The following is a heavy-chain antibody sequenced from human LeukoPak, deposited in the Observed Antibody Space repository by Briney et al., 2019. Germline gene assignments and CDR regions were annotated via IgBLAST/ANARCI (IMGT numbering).Heavy chain of an antibody. Sequence: PSETLSLTCTVSGGSISSSSYYWSWIRQPAGKGLEWIGRIYTSGSTNYNPSLKSRVTISVDKSNNQFSLKLSSVTAADTAVYYCARAASSSWFDPWGQGTLVTVSS. CDR2: IYTSGST. V-gene: IGHV4-61*02. CDR1: GGSISSSSYY. J-gene: IGHJ5*02. CDR3: ARAASSSWFDP. D-gene: IGHD6-6*01.